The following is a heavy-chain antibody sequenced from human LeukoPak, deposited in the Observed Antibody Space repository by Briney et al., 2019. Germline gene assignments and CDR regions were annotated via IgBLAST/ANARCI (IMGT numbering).Heavy chain of an antibody. CDR2: IKSDGGKA. J-gene: IGHJ6*02. CDR1: GFTFHAFE. Sequence: GGSLRLSCAASGFTFHAFEMHWVRQAPGKGLEWVSLIKSDGGKADYADSVRGRFTISRHNGKNSLYLQMNSLRSEDTALYYCATWAFYHGLDVWGQGTTVTVSS. D-gene: IGHD1-26*01. CDR3: ATWAFYHGLDV. V-gene: IGHV3-43*02.